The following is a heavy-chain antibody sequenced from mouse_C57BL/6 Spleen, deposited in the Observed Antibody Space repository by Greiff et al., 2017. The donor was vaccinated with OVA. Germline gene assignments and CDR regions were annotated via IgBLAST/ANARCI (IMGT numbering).Heavy chain of an antibody. CDR2: INPNYGTT. CDR3: ARSGTMVTRAWFAY. J-gene: IGHJ3*01. Sequence: EVKLQQSGPELVKPGASVKISCKASGYSFTDYNMNWVKQSNGKSLEWIGVINPNYGTTSYNQKFKGKATLTVDQSSSTAYMQLNSLTSEDSAVYYCARSGTMVTRAWFAYWGQGTLVTVSA. V-gene: IGHV1-39*01. D-gene: IGHD2-2*01. CDR1: GYSFTDYN.